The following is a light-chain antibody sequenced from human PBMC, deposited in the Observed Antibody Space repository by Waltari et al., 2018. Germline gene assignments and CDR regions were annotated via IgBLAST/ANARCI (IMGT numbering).Light chain of an antibody. J-gene: IGKJ2*01. CDR1: QSVGNN. Sequence: EVMMTQSPATLSVSPGERATLSCRASQSVGNNLAWFQERPGHAPRLLIFGASTRATGIPARFTGSGSGTEFTLTISSLQSEDFAVYYCQQYDKWLMYTFGQGTKVEVK. CDR3: QQYDKWLMYT. V-gene: IGKV3-15*01. CDR2: GAS.